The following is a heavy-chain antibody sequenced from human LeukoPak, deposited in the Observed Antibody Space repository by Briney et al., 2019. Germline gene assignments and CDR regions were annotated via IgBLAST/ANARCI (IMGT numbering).Heavy chain of an antibody. CDR2: INSDGSST. CDR1: GFTFGDYA. J-gene: IGHJ4*02. CDR3: ARRRGIAAARSYYFDY. D-gene: IGHD6-13*01. Sequence: GGSLRLSCAVSGFTFGDYAMHWVRQAPGKGLVWVSRINSDGSSTSYADSVKGRFTISRDNAKNTLYLQMNSLRAEDTAVYYCARRRGIAAARSYYFDYWGQGTLVTVSS. V-gene: IGHV3-74*01.